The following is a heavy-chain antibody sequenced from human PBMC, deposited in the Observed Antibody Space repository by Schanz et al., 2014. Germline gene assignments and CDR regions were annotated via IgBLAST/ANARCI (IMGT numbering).Heavy chain of an antibody. CDR3: ARVLGGDEGLDQ. V-gene: IGHV3-30*09. Sequence: VQLVESGGGLVKPGGSLRLSCAASRFTFSSYTMHWVRQAPGKGLEWVALISYDGSNKYYADSVKGRFAISRENSKNTMFLQMNSLRAEDTALYYCARVLGGDEGLDQWGQGTLVTVSS. CDR1: RFTFSSYT. CDR2: ISYDGSNK. D-gene: IGHD4-17*01. J-gene: IGHJ4*02.